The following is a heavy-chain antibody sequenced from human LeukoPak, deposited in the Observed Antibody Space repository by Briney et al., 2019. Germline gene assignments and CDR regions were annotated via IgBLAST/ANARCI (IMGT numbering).Heavy chain of an antibody. V-gene: IGHV3-30*04. CDR2: ISYDGRYH. Sequence: PGRSLRLSCAASGFSFSDYAIHWVRQAPGKGLDWVAVISYDGRYHYYADPVKGRFIISRDNSRDTLYLEMNSLRPEDTAVYYCARANSSAWHNFDFWGQGTLVTVSS. D-gene: IGHD6-19*01. CDR1: GFSFSDYA. CDR3: ARANSSAWHNFDF. J-gene: IGHJ4*02.